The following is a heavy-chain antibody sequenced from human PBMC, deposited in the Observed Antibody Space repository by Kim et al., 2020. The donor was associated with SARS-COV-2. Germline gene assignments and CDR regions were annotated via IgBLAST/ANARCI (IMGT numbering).Heavy chain of an antibody. Sequence: GGSLRLSCAASGFTVSSNYMSCLRQAPGKGLEWLSVIYSGDKTYYVESVKGRLTISRDNSKNTLYLQMGSLRVEDTAVYYCATNLAAAGVVWGQGTLVT. J-gene: IGHJ4*02. V-gene: IGHV3-66*01. CDR1: GFTVSSNY. CDR2: IYSGDKT. CDR3: ATNLAAAGVV. D-gene: IGHD6-13*01.